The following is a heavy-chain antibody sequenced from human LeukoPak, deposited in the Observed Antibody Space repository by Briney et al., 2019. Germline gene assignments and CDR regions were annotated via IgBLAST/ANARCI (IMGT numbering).Heavy chain of an antibody. D-gene: IGHD3-3*01. J-gene: IGHJ6*03. Sequence: ASVKVSCKASGYTFTGYYMHWVRQAPGQGLEWMGWIDPNSGGTNYAQKFQGRVTMTRDTSISTAYMELSRLRSDDTAVYYCASSMEFLEWLLYPGGMDVWGKGTTVTVSS. CDR2: IDPNSGGT. CDR3: ASSMEFLEWLLYPGGMDV. V-gene: IGHV1-2*02. CDR1: GYTFTGYY.